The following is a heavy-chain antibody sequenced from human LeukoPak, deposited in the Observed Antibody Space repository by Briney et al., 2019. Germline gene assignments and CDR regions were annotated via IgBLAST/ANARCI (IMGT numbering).Heavy chain of an antibody. CDR1: GSSFTSYW. CDR2: IYPGDSDT. J-gene: IGHJ4*02. V-gene: IGHV5-51*01. D-gene: IGHD1-26*01. Sequence: GXSLKISCEGSGSSFTSYWIGWVRQLPGKGLEWMGIIYPGDSDTRYSPSLQGQVTISADKSISTAYLQWSSLKASDTAMYYCARHRDRGRVGASPWSDYWGQGTLVTVSS. CDR3: ARHRDRGRVGASPWSDY.